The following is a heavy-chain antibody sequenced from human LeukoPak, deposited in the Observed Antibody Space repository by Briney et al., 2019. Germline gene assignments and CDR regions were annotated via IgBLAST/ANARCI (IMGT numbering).Heavy chain of an antibody. V-gene: IGHV1-69*13. D-gene: IGHD3-3*01. CDR2: IIPIFGTA. Sequence: ASVKVSCKASGGTFSSDAISWVRQAPGQGLEWMGGIIPIFGTANYAQKFQGRVTITADESTSTAYMELSSLRSEDTAVYYCARGRTVPYYDFWSGSTVANWFDPWGQGTLVTVSS. CDR3: ARGRTVPYYDFWSGSTVANWFDP. CDR1: GGTFSSDA. J-gene: IGHJ5*02.